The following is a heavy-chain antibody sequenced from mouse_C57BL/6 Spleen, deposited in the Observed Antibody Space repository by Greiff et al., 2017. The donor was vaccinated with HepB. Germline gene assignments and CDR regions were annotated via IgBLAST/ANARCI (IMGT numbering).Heavy chain of an antibody. D-gene: IGHD1-1*01. CDR2: INPNNGGT. V-gene: IGHV1-22*01. J-gene: IGHJ1*03. CDR3: ARGYYGSRYWYFDV. Sequence: EVQLQQSGPELVKPGASVKMSCKASGYTFTDYNMHWVKQSHGKSLEWIGYINPNNGGTSYNQKFKGKATLTVNKSSSTAYMELRSLTSEDSAVYYCARGYYGSRYWYFDVWGTGTTVTFSS. CDR1: GYTFTDYN.